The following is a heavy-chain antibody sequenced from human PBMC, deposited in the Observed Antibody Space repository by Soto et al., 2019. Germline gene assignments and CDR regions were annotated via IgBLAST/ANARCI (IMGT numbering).Heavy chain of an antibody. Sequence: GGSLRLSCAASGFTFSNAWMSWVRQAPGKGLEWVGRIKSKTDGGTTDYAAPVKGRFTISRDDSKNTLYLQMNSLKTEDTAVYYCTTVRVKVVVAANDVWGQGTLVTVS. D-gene: IGHD2-15*01. CDR2: IKSKTDGGTT. J-gene: IGHJ4*02. CDR1: GFTFSNAW. CDR3: TTVRVKVVVAANDV. V-gene: IGHV3-15*01.